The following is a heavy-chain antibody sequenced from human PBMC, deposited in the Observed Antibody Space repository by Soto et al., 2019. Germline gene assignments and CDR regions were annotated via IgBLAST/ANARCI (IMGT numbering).Heavy chain of an antibody. D-gene: IGHD3-9*01. J-gene: IGHJ4*02. CDR3: AKGELTGSKEGWDY. CDR2: ISGSGDGT. Sequence: EVQLLESGGGLVQPGGSLRLSCAASGFTFSSYAMSWVRQAPGKGLECVSSISGSGDGTYYADSMKGRFTISRDNSKNTLYLQMNSRSAEDTAVYYCAKGELTGSKEGWDYWGQGTLVTVSS. CDR1: GFTFSSYA. V-gene: IGHV3-23*01.